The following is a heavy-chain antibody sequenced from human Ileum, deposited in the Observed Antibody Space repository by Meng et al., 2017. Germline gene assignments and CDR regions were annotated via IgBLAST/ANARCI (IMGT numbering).Heavy chain of an antibody. J-gene: IGHJ4*02. Sequence: VQLQGSGPGVVKPAGTLSLTCAVSGDSISSGNWWNWVRKSPGKGVEWIGESFHGGTTNYNPSLKSRVTLLMDKSKNQFSLQLTSVTAADTAVFYCARGIGDIRVGFDYWGQGILVTVSS. CDR3: ARGIGDIRVGFDY. CDR2: SFHGGTT. V-gene: IGHV4-4*02. D-gene: IGHD5-12*01. CDR1: GDSISSGNW.